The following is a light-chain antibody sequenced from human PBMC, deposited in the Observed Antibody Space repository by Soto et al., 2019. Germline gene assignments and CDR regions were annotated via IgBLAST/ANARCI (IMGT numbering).Light chain of an antibody. CDR1: SSNIGGNS. Sequence: QSVLTQPPSVSAAPGQRVTMSCSGSSSNIGGNSVSWYQQLPGTAPTLRIYDDNKRPSGSPDRFSGSKSGTSATLGITGFQTGDEADYYCGSWDSSLSAYVFGTGTKVTVL. J-gene: IGLJ1*01. CDR3: GSWDSSLSAYV. CDR2: DDN. V-gene: IGLV1-51*01.